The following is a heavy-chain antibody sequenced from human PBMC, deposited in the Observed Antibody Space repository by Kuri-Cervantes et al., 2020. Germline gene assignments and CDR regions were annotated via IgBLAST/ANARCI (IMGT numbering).Heavy chain of an antibody. CDR3: ARDKLRFLEWPIKNPYYYYYGMDV. Sequence: GESLKISCAASGFTFSSYWMSWVRQAPGKGLEWVANIKQDGSEKYYVDSVKGRFTISRDNAKNSLYLQMNSLRAEDTAVYYCARDKLRFLEWPIKNPYYYYYGMDVWGQGTMVTVSS. D-gene: IGHD3-3*01. J-gene: IGHJ6*02. CDR2: IKQDGSEK. V-gene: IGHV3-7*01. CDR1: GFTFSSYW.